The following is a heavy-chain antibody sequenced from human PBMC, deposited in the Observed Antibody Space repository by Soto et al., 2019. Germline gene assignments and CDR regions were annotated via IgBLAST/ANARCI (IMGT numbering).Heavy chain of an antibody. CDR3: ASDIVVVPAARDYYGMDV. Sequence: GGSLRLSCVASGFTFTNAWLNWVRQAPGKGLEWVGRIKSKVAGGTADYAAPVKGRFTISRDDSKTTLYLQMNSLKTEDTAVYYCASDIVVVPAARDYYGMDVWGQGTTVTVSS. J-gene: IGHJ6*02. CDR2: IKSKVAGGTA. D-gene: IGHD2-2*01. V-gene: IGHV3-15*07. CDR1: GFTFTNAW.